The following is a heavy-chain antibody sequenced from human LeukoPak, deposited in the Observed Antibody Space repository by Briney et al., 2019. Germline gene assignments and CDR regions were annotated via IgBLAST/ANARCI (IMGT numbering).Heavy chain of an antibody. V-gene: IGHV4-34*01. D-gene: IGHD4-17*01. J-gene: IGHJ4*02. CDR1: GGSFSGYY. CDR2: INHSGST. Sequence: PSETLSLTCAVYGGSFSGYYWNWIRQPPGKGLEWIGEINHSGSTNYNPSLKSRVTISVDTSKNQFSLKLSSVTAADTAVYYCARTQDYGDYIDYWGQGTLVTVSS. CDR3: ARTQDYGDYIDY.